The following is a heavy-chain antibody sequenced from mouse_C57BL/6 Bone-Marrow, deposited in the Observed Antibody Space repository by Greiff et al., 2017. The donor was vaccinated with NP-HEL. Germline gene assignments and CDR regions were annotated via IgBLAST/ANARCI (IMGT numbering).Heavy chain of an antibody. J-gene: IGHJ2*01. CDR1: GYTFTDYY. D-gene: IGHD1-1*01. CDR2: INPYNGGT. CDR3: ARSHYYYGSSGDY. V-gene: IGHV1-19*01. Sequence: EVQLQQSGPVLVKPGASVKMSCKASGYTFTDYYMNWVKQSHGKSLEWIGVINPYNGGTSYNQKFKGKATLTVDKSSSTAYMELNSLTSEDSAVYYCARSHYYYGSSGDYWGQGTTLTVSS.